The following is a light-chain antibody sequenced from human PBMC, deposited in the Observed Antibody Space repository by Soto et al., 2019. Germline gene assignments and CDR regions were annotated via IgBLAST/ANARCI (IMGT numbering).Light chain of an antibody. J-gene: IGKJ1*01. CDR1: QSLLHSDGNTY. CDR2: RVS. V-gene: IGKV2-30*02. Sequence: DVVMTQSPLSLPVTLGQPASISCRSSQSLLHSDGNTYLNWFQQRPGQSPRRLIYRVSNRDSGVPDRFSGSGSGTDFTLKISRVEAEDVGVYYCMQGTHWPPWTFGQGTNVEIK. CDR3: MQGTHWPPWT.